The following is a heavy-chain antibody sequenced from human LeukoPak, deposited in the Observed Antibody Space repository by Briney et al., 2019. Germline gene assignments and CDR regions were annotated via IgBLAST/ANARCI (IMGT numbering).Heavy chain of an antibody. V-gene: IGHV1-24*01. J-gene: IGHJ4*02. CDR3: ATARGYSGYDLSGTFDY. D-gene: IGHD5-12*01. CDR1: GYTLTELS. Sequence: GASVKVSCKVSGYTLTELSMHWVRQAPGKGLEWMGGFDPEDGETIYAQKFQGRVTMTEDTSTDTAYMELSSLRSEDTAVYYRATARGYSGYDLSGTFDYWGQGTLVTVSS. CDR2: FDPEDGET.